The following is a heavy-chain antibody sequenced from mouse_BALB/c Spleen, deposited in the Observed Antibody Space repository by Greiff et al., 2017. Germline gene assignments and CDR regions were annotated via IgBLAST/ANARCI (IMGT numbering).Heavy chain of an antibody. Sequence: EVKLMESGGGLVQPGGSMKLSCVASGFTFSNYWMNWVRQSPEKGLEWVAEIRLKSNNYATHYAESVKGRFTISRDDSKSSVYLQMNNLRAEDTGIYYCTRGLYGNYDYWGQGTTLTVSS. CDR2: IRLKSNNYAT. D-gene: IGHD2-1*01. V-gene: IGHV6-6*02. CDR3: TRGLYGNYDY. CDR1: GFTFSNYW. J-gene: IGHJ2*01.